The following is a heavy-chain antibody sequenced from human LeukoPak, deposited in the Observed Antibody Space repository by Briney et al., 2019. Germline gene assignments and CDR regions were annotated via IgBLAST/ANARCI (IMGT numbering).Heavy chain of an antibody. V-gene: IGHV4-34*01. J-gene: IGHJ4*02. CDR3: ARDIDCSSTSCYFPPSKYDLDY. D-gene: IGHD2-2*01. CDR1: GGSFSGYY. Sequence: SETLSLTCAVYGGSFSGYYWSWIRQPPGKGLEWIGEINHSGSTNYNPSLKSRVTISVDTSKNQFSLKLSSVTAADTAVYYCARDIDCSSTSCYFPPSKYDLDYWGQGTLVTVSS. CDR2: INHSGST.